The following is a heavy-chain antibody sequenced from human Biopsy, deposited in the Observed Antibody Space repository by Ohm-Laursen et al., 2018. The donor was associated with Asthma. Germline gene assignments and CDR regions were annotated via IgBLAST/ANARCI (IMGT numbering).Heavy chain of an antibody. CDR3: AGMYYDFLAGQFNEAFGM. CDR1: GYTFINFD. Sequence: ASAKASRKTSGYTFINFDINWVRQAPGQRIEWMGWINAYNGNTKYSQKFQVRVTISRDTSASTAYMDWSSLRSDDTAVYYCAGMYYDFLAGQFNEAFGMWGQGTMVTFSS. J-gene: IGHJ3*02. CDR2: INAYNGNT. V-gene: IGHV1-3*01. D-gene: IGHD3-9*01.